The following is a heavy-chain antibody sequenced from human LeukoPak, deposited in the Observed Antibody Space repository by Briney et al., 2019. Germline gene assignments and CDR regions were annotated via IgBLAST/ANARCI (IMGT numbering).Heavy chain of an antibody. D-gene: IGHD7-27*01. CDR1: GYTFTGYY. Sequence: VASVKVSCKASGYTFTGYYIHWVRQAPGQGLEWMGWINPNSGDTNYAQKFQGRVTMTRDTSISTAYMELSRLRSDDTAVYYCAIGPPYAPGVLDVWGKGTTVTISS. V-gene: IGHV1-2*02. CDR3: AIGPPYAPGVLDV. CDR2: INPNSGDT. J-gene: IGHJ6*04.